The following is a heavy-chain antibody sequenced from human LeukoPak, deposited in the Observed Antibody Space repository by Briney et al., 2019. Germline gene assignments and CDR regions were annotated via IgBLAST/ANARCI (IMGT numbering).Heavy chain of an antibody. V-gene: IGHV4-34*01. J-gene: IGHJ4*02. CDR3: ARIVVVPAATSYFDY. Sequence: PSETLSLTCAVYGGSFSAYYWSWIRQPPGKGLEWIGEINHSGSTNYNPSLKSRVTISVDTSKNQFSLKLSSVTAADTAVYYCARIVVVPAATSYFDYWGQGTLVTVSS. CDR2: INHSGST. D-gene: IGHD2-2*01. CDR1: GGSFSAYY.